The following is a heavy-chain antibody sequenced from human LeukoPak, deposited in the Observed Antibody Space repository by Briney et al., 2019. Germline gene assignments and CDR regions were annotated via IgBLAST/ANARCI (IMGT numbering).Heavy chain of an antibody. CDR1: GFTVSSNY. D-gene: IGHD3-22*01. Sequence: PGGSLRLSCAASGFTVSSNYMSWVRQAPGKGLEWVSVIYSGGSTYYADSVKGRFTISRDNSKNTLYLQVNSLRAEDTAVYYCASYYYDSSGYLVFDYWGQGTLVTVSS. J-gene: IGHJ4*02. CDR3: ASYYYDSSGYLVFDY. CDR2: IYSGGST. V-gene: IGHV3-53*01.